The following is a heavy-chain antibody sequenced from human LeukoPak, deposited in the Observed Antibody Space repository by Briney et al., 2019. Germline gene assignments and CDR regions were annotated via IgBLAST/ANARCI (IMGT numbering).Heavy chain of an antibody. Sequence: KPSETLSLTCTVSGASISSYYWSWIRQPPGKGLEWIAYIYYTGSTDYNPSLKSRVTISMDTSKNQFSLRVSSVTAADTAIYYCARQSPLAAAGTFDYWGQGTLVTVSS. V-gene: IGHV4-59*01. CDR1: GASISSYY. J-gene: IGHJ4*02. D-gene: IGHD6-13*01. CDR3: ARQSPLAAAGTFDY. CDR2: IYYTGST.